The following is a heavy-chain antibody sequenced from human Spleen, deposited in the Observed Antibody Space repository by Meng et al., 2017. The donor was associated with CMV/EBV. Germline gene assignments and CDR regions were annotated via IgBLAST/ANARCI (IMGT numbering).Heavy chain of an antibody. CDR2: INGKGRSI. CDR1: GFTFGDYG. D-gene: IGHD5-18*01. V-gene: IGHV3-20*04. J-gene: IGHJ6*02. CDR3: VRGHTYGDYYFYGMDV. Sequence: GESLKISCAASGFTFGDYGMGWVRQAPGKGLEWVSGINGKGRSIGYADSVKGRFSISRDNAKSSLYLQMNSLRAEDTALYFCVRGHTYGDYYFYGMDVWGQGTTVTVSS.